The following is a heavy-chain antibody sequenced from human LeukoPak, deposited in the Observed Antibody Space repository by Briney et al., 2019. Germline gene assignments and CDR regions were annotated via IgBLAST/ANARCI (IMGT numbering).Heavy chain of an antibody. CDR1: GYTLTELS. CDR3: ATVPYHALVRGYFDY. D-gene: IGHD6-13*01. J-gene: IGHJ4*02. V-gene: IGHV1-24*01. CDR2: FYPEDGET. Sequence: ASVKVSCKVSGYTLTELSMHWVRQAPGKGLEWMGGFYPEDGETIYAQKFQGRVTMTEDTSTDTAYMELSSLRSEDTAVYYSATVPYHALVRGYFDYWGQGTLVTVSS.